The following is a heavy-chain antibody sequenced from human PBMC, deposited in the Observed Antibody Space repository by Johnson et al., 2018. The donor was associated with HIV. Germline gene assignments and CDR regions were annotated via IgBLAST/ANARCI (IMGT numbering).Heavy chain of an antibody. CDR3: AGDPRSWYGGAFDI. CDR2: INWSGGNR. CDR1: GFTLDDYG. J-gene: IGHJ3*02. Sequence: VQLVESGGGVVRPGGSLRLSCAASGFTLDDYGMSWVRQAPGKGLEWVSGINWSGGNRDYAYAAKGRVTISRDNAKNSLYLKMNSQRAEDTDLYYCAGDPRSWYGGAFDIWGQGTMVTVSS. D-gene: IGHD6-13*01. V-gene: IGHV3-20*04.